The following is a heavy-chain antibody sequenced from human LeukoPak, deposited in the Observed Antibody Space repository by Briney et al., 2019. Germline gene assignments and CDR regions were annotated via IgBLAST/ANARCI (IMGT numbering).Heavy chain of an antibody. D-gene: IGHD3-16*01. Sequence: SETLSLTCTVSGGSISSGNYYWSWIRQHPGKGLEWIGYIFNSGGTYYNPSLKSRVTISGDTSKNQFSLKLSSVTAADTAVYYCARDQEGPGWFGAFDIWGQGTMVTVSS. V-gene: IGHV4-31*03. CDR2: IFNSGGT. CDR3: ARDQEGPGWFGAFDI. CDR1: GGSISSGNYY. J-gene: IGHJ3*02.